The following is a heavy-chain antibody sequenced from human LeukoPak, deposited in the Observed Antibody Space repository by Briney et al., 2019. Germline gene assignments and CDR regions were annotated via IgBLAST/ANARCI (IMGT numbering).Heavy chain of an antibody. Sequence: ASVKVSCKASGGTFSSYAISWVRQAPGQGLEGMGGIIPIFGTANYAQKFQGRVTITTDESTSTAYMELSSLRSEDTAVYYCARTTWATYSTRRWFDPWGQGTLVTVSS. V-gene: IGHV1-69*05. CDR3: ARTTWATYSTRRWFDP. D-gene: IGHD6-13*01. CDR2: IIPIFGTA. CDR1: GGTFSSYA. J-gene: IGHJ5*02.